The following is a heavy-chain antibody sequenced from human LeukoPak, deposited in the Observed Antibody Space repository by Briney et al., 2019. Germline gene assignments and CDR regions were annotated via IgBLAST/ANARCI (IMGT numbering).Heavy chain of an antibody. CDR3: ARGGYNYGYAFDI. CDR2: TSDSGSTI. D-gene: IGHD5-24*01. CDR1: GFTFRSYE. Sequence: GGSLRLSCAASGFTFRSYEMNWVRQAPGKGLEWVSYTSDSGSTIHYADSVKGRFTISRDNAKNSLFLQMNSLRAEDTAVYYCARGGYNYGYAFDIWGQGTMVTASS. V-gene: IGHV3-48*03. J-gene: IGHJ3*02.